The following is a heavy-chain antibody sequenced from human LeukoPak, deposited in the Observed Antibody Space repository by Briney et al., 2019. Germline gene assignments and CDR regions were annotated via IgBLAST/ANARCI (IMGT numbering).Heavy chain of an antibody. V-gene: IGHV4-39*01. D-gene: IGHD2-15*01. Sequence: SETLSLTCTVSGGSISSSSYYWGWIRQPPGKGLEWIGSIYYSGTTYYNPSLKSRVTISVDTSKNQFSLKLTSVTATDTAVYYCARRYCSGGSCYFSLGLIDYWGQGTLVTVSS. CDR1: GGSISSSSYY. CDR2: IYYSGTT. J-gene: IGHJ4*02. CDR3: ARRYCSGGSCYFSLGLIDY.